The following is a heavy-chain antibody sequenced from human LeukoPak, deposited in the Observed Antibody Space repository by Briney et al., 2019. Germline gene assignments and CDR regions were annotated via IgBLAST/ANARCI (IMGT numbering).Heavy chain of an antibody. CDR2: INHDSSET. CDR3: ARGPTDFDASDI. V-gene: IGHV3-7*01. J-gene: IGHJ3*02. Sequence: VAHINHDSSETYYVGTSRGRFIISRDNARNSLYLQMNSLRVEDTAVYHCARGPTDFDASDIWGHGTLVTVSS.